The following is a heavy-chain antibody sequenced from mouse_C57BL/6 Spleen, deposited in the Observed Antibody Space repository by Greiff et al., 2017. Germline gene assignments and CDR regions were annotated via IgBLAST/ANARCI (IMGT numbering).Heavy chain of an antibody. D-gene: IGHD2-4*01. CDR1: GYTFTSYW. V-gene: IGHV1-5*01. J-gene: IGHJ2*01. CDR2: IYPGNGDT. Sequence: EVQLQQSGTVLARPGASVKMSCKTSGYTFTSYWMHWVKQRPGQGLEWIGAIYPGNGDTSYNQKFKGKAKLTAVTSASAAYMELSSLTDEDSAVYYGTSEGDYDDFDYGGQGTTLTVSS. CDR3: TSEGDYDDFDY.